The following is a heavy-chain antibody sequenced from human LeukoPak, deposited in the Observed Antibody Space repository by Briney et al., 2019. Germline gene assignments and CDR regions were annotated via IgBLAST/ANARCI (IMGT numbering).Heavy chain of an antibody. CDR1: GGSISSYY. J-gene: IGHJ4*02. Sequence: SETLSLTCTVSGGSISSYYWSWIRQPPGKGLEWIGYIYYSGSTNYNPSLKSRVTISVDTSKNQFSLKLSSVTAAGTAVYYCARGYASEPWLVISRGLGYFDYWGQGTLVTVSS. V-gene: IGHV4-59*01. D-gene: IGHD3-9*01. CDR3: ARGYASEPWLVISRGLGYFDY. CDR2: IYYSGST.